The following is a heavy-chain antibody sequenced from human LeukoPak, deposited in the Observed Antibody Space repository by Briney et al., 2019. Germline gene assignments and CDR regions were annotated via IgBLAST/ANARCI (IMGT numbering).Heavy chain of an antibody. J-gene: IGHJ4*02. CDR3: ARRKYSSGYDY. CDR1: SGSISSYY. Sequence: SETLSLTCIVSSGSISSYYWSWIRQPPGKGLEWIGYIYYSGSTSYNPSLKSRVTISVDTSKNQFSLKLSSVTAADTAVYYCARRKYSSGYDYWGQGTLVTVSS. D-gene: IGHD6-19*01. CDR2: IYYSGST. V-gene: IGHV4-59*08.